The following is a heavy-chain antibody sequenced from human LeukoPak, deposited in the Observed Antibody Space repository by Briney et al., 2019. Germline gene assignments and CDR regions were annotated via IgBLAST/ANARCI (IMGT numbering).Heavy chain of an antibody. Sequence: ASVKVSCKASGYTFTGYYMHWVRQAPGQGLEWMGWINPKSGGTNYAQKFQGRVTMTRDTSISTAYMELSRLTSDDTAVYYCASPLYSTSWYGTGYFGYWGQGTLVTVSS. CDR3: ASPLYSTSWYGTGYFGY. CDR2: INPKSGGT. V-gene: IGHV1-2*02. CDR1: GYTFTGYY. D-gene: IGHD6-13*01. J-gene: IGHJ4*02.